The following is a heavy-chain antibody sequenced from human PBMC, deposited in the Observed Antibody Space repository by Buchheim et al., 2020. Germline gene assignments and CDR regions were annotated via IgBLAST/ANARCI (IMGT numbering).Heavy chain of an antibody. CDR3: AKEQGDGYNHFDY. CDR1: GFTFNNYA. Sequence: EVQLLESGGGLVQPGGSLRLSCAASGFTFNNYAMSWVRQAPGKGLEWVSFISGSGGSTFYADSVSGRFTISRDNSRNTLYLQMNSLRAEDTAVYYCAKEQGDGYNHFDYWGLGTL. D-gene: IGHD5-24*01. J-gene: IGHJ4*02. V-gene: IGHV3-23*01. CDR2: ISGSGGST.